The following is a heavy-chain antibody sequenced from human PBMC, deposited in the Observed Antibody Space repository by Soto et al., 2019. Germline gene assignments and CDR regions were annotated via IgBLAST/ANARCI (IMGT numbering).Heavy chain of an antibody. D-gene: IGHD3-3*01. CDR2: IIPIYDTT. CDR1: GYTFTDYY. CDR3: ARARAERERYYDFWSGSFDY. J-gene: IGHJ4*02. V-gene: IGHV1-69*13. Sequence: SVKVSCKTSGYTFTDYYMHWVRHAPGQGLEWMGGIIPIYDTTNYAQTFQGRVTITADESTNTAFMELSSLRSVDTAVYYCARARAERERYYDFWSGSFDYWGQGSLVTVSS.